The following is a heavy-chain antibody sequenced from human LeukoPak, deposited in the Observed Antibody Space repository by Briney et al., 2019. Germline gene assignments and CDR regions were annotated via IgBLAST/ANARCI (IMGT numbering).Heavy chain of an antibody. CDR3: ARVSSSGWYGAFDI. D-gene: IGHD6-19*01. Sequence: SETLSLTCAVYGGSFSGYYWSWIRQPPGKGLEWIGEINHSGSTNYNPSLKSRVTISVDTSKNQFSLKLSSVTAADTAVYYCARVSSSGWYGAFDIWGQGTMVTVSS. V-gene: IGHV4-34*01. CDR2: INHSGST. J-gene: IGHJ3*02. CDR1: GGSFSGYY.